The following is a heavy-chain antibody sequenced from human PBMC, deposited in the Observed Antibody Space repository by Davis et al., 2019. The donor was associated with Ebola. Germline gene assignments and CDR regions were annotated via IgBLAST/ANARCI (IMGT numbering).Heavy chain of an antibody. CDR1: VITFSSYA. CDR2: ISGSGGST. J-gene: IGHJ1*01. D-gene: IGHD3-22*01. V-gene: IGHV3-23*01. CDR3: AQDMIEEGLTSPHPDFQH. Sequence: GESLKISCTDSVITFSSYAMTWVRQAPGKGLEWVSAISGSGGSTYYADSVKGRFTISRDNSKKTLYLQMNSLRAEDTAVYYCAQDMIEEGLTSPHPDFQHWGQGTLVTVSS.